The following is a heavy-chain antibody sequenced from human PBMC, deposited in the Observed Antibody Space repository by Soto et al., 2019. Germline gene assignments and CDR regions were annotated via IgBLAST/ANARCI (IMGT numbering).Heavy chain of an antibody. J-gene: IGHJ4*02. CDR1: GGSISSYY. CDR3: ARRYGYSFDY. D-gene: IGHD1-1*01. CDR2: IYYSGST. Sequence: QVQLQESGPGLVKPSETLSLTCTVSGGSISSYYWSWIRQPPGKGLEWIGYIYYSGSTNYNPSLKSRVTISVDTSKNQFSLKLSSVTAADTAVYYCARRYGYSFDYWGQGTPVTVSS. V-gene: IGHV4-59*08.